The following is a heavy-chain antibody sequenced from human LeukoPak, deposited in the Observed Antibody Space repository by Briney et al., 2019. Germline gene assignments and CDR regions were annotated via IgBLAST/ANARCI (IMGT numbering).Heavy chain of an antibody. J-gene: IGHJ3*02. CDR2: IYHSGST. V-gene: IGHV4-31*02. D-gene: IGHD3-16*01. Sequence: SQTLSLTCTVSGGSISSGGYYWSWIRQHPGKGLEWIGYIYHSGSTYYNPSLKSRVTMSVDTSKNQFSLKLSSVTAADTAVYYCARHAGNYGGTFDIWGRGTMVTVSS. CDR3: ARHAGNYGGTFDI. CDR1: GGSISSGGYY.